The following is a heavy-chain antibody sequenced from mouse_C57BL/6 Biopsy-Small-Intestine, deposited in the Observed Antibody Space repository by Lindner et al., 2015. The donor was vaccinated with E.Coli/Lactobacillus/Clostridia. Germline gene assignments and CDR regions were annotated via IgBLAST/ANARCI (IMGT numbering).Heavy chain of an antibody. D-gene: IGHD3-1*01. V-gene: IGHV9-3*02. CDR1: GYTFTSYP. J-gene: IGHJ4*01. CDR2: INTNTGNP. CDR3: AREYCTNGVCLGH. Sequence: VKVSCKASGYTFTSYPMNWVRQAPGQGLEWMGWINTNTGNPTYAQGFTGRFIFSLDTSVSTAYLQTSSLKAEDTAVYYCAREYCTNGVCLGHWGQGTLVTVSS.